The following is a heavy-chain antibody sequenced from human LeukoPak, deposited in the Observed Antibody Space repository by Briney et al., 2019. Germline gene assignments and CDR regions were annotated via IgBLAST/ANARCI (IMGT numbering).Heavy chain of an antibody. CDR1: GFTFDDYT. V-gene: IGHV3-23*01. CDR2: IGDDVVST. CDR3: ARDSPLLTV. D-gene: IGHD3-9*01. J-gene: IGHJ4*02. Sequence: GGSLRLSCAASGFTFDDYTMHWVRQAPGKGLEWVSAIGDDVVSTYYAESVKGRFTISRDNSKNTLYLQMNSLRAEDTATYYCARDSPLLTVWGQGTLVTVSS.